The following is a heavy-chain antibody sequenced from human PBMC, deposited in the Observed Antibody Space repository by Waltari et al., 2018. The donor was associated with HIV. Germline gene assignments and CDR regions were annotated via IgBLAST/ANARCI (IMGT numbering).Heavy chain of an antibody. CDR1: GYSISSGYY. J-gene: IGHJ4*02. D-gene: IGHD1-26*01. CDR3: AREYPNKGSGDFDY. V-gene: IGHV4-38-2*02. Sequence: QVQLQESGPGLVKPSETLSLTCTVSGYSISSGYYWGWIRQPPGKGLEWIGSIYHSGSTYYNPSLKSRVTISVDTAKNQFSLKLSSVTAADTAVYYCAREYPNKGSGDFDYWGQGTLVTVSS. CDR2: IYHSGST.